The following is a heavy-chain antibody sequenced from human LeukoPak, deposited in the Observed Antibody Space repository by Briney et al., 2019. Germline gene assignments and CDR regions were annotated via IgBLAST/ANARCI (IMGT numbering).Heavy chain of an antibody. J-gene: IGHJ5*02. D-gene: IGHD3-22*01. Sequence: SETLSLTCAVYGGSFSGYYWSWIRQPPGKGLEWIGEINHSGSTNYIPSLKSRVTISVDTSKNQFSLKLSSVTAADTAVYYCARRIYDSSGSTRGNWFDPWGQGTLVTVSS. V-gene: IGHV4-34*01. CDR3: ARRIYDSSGSTRGNWFDP. CDR1: GGSFSGYY. CDR2: INHSGST.